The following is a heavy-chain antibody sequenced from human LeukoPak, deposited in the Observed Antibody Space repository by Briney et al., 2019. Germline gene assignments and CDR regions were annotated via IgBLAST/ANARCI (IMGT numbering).Heavy chain of an antibody. CDR1: GGSISSGSYY. J-gene: IGHJ4*02. CDR3: ARVPGDSSGYFDY. CDR2: IYTSGST. Sequence: SETLSLTCTVSGGSISSGSYYWSWIRQPAGKGLEWIGRIYTSGSTNYNPPRKSRVTISVDTSKNQFSLKLSSVTAADTAVYYCARVPGDSSGYFDYWGQGTLVTVSS. V-gene: IGHV4-61*02. D-gene: IGHD3-22*01.